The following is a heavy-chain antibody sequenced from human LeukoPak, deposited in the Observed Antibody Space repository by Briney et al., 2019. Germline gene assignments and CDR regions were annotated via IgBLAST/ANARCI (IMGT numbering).Heavy chain of an antibody. Sequence: ASVKVSCKASGYTFTGYYMHWVRQAPGQGLEWIGWINPNSGGTNYAQKFQGRVTMTRDTSISTAYMELSRLRSDDTAVYYCARVSRDGYKIEGGFDYWGQGTLVTVSS. D-gene: IGHD5-24*01. CDR2: INPNSGGT. CDR1: GYTFTGYY. J-gene: IGHJ4*02. V-gene: IGHV1-2*02. CDR3: ARVSRDGYKIEGGFDY.